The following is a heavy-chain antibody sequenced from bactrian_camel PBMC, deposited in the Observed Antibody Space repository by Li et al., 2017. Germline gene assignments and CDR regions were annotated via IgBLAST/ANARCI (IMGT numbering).Heavy chain of an antibody. V-gene: IGHV3S13*01. CDR1: GFTTFSSQY. CDR2: IYPDVSKA. J-gene: IGHJ4*01. Sequence: VQLVESGGGSVQPGGSLRPSCVASGFTTFSSQYMSWVRRRLGSALEWVATIYPDVSKADYADSVKGRFTISRDNAKNMIFLQMTSLKSEDTALYYCNNGYGSGNIRSQGTQVTVS. D-gene: IGHD6*01.